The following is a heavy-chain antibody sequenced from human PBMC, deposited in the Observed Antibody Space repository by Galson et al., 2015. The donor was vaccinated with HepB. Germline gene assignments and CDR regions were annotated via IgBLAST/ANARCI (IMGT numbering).Heavy chain of an antibody. J-gene: IGHJ3*02. D-gene: IGHD1-1*01. CDR3: TRERNWTFDI. V-gene: IGHV3-66*01. Sequence: SLRLSCAASGFSVSNSYMNWLRQVPGKGLEWVSDIYPGGATYYAGFVKARFTISRDNSKNTLYLQMNSLRAEDTAVYYCTRERNWTFDIWGQGTMVTVSS. CDR2: IYPGGAT. CDR1: GFSVSNSY.